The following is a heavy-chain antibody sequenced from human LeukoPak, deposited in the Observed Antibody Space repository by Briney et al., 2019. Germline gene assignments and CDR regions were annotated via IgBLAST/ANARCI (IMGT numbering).Heavy chain of an antibody. V-gene: IGHV3-30*04. CDR2: ISYDGSNK. D-gene: IGHD2-15*01. CDR1: GFTFSSYA. CDR3: AKDPKCYCSGGSCYSQDY. J-gene: IGHJ4*02. Sequence: GGSLRLSCAASGFTFSSYAMHWVRQAPGKGLEWVAVISYDGSNKYYADSVKGRFTISRDNSKNTLYLQMNSLRAEDTAVYYCAKDPKCYCSGGSCYSQDYWGQGTLVTVSS.